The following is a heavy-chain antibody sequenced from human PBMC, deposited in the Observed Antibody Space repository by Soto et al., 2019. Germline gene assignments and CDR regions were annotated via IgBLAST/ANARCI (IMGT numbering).Heavy chain of an antibody. D-gene: IGHD6-6*01. V-gene: IGHV4-39*07. J-gene: IGHJ5*02. CDR1: RGSITSSGYF. CDR3: ARGLSQLVASYWFDP. Sequence: SETLSLTCTVSRGSITSSGYFWVWIRQPPGKGLECRGAISYSGGSYYNPSLMSRVTISVDTSKNQFSLRLSSVAAADTAVYYCARGLSQLVASYWFDPWGQGALVTVS. CDR2: ISYSGGS.